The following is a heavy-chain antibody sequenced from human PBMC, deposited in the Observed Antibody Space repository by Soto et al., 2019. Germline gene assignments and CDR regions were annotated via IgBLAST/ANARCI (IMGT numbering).Heavy chain of an antibody. Sequence: PGGSLRLSCAASGFAFGSHSMNWVRQAPGKGLEWVSFILGSSGGIYYADSVKGRFTISRDNSKNTLYLQMNSLRAEDTAVYYCAKGAQVVVPAATSAYYYYYMEVWGKGTTVTVSS. CDR3: AKGAQVVVPAATSAYYYYYMEV. CDR1: GFAFGSHS. V-gene: IGHV3-48*01. CDR2: ILGSSGGI. J-gene: IGHJ6*03. D-gene: IGHD2-2*01.